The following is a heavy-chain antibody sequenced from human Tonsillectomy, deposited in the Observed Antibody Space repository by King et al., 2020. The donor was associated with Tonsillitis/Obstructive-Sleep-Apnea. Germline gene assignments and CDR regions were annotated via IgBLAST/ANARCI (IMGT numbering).Heavy chain of an antibody. V-gene: IGHV1-24*01. CDR1: GYTLTELS. CDR2: LDPEDGET. D-gene: IGHD5-18*01. Sequence: QLVQSGAEVKKPGASVKVSCKVSGYTLTELSMHWVRQAPGKGLEWMGGLDPEDGETIYAQKFQGRVTMTEDTSTDTAYMELSSLRSEDTAVYYCATGADLAMALSFDYWGQGTLVTVSS. J-gene: IGHJ4*02. CDR3: ATGADLAMALSFDY.